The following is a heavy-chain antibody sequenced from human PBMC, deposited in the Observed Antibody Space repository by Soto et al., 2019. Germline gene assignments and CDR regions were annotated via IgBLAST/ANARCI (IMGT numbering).Heavy chain of an antibody. CDR3: AADIYDFDYYYYYGMDV. V-gene: IGHV1-58*01. CDR2: IVVGSGNT. D-gene: IGHD3-3*01. Sequence: SVKVSCKASGFTFTSSAVQWVRQARGQRLEWIGWIVVGSGNTNYAQKFQERVTITRDMSTSTAYMELSSLRSEDTAVYYCAADIYDFDYYYYYGMDVWGQGTTVTVSS. CDR1: GFTFTSSA. J-gene: IGHJ6*02.